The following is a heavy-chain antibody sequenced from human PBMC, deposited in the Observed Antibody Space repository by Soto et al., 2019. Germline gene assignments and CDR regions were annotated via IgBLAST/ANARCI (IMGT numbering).Heavy chain of an antibody. CDR3: ARSPRISRSGDV. D-gene: IGHD4-17*01. CDR1: GYSFITHG. Sequence: QVEMVQSGAEVKKPGASVNVSCKTPGYSFITHGISSVRQAPGQGLKWMGWINPYTGNTNYAQSLQGRVTMTTDRSTSTAYMELRRLTYDDTALYYCARSPRISRSGDVWGKGTAVTVSS. V-gene: IGHV1-18*01. CDR2: INPYTGNT. J-gene: IGHJ6*04.